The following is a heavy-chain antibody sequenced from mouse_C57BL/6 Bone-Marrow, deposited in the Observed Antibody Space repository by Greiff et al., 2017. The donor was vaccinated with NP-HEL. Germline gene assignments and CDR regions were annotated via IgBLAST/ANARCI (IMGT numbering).Heavy chain of an antibody. CDR3: ARHWDYQAWFAY. D-gene: IGHD4-1*01. CDR2: IDPSDSYT. V-gene: IGHV1-50*01. Sequence: QVQLKQPGAELVKPGASVKLSCKASGYTFTSYWMQWVKQRPGQGLEWIGEIDPSDSYTNYNQKFKGKATLTVDTSSSTAYMQLSSLTSEDSAVYYCARHWDYQAWFAYWGQGTLVTVSA. CDR1: GYTFTSYW. J-gene: IGHJ3*01.